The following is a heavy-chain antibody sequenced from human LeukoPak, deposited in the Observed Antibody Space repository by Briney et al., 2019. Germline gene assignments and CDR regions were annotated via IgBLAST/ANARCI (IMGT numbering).Heavy chain of an antibody. CDR2: ISAYNGNT. Sequence: ASVKVSCKASGYTFTSYGISWVRQAPGQGLEWMGWISAYNGNTNYAQKLQGRVTMTTDTSTSTAYMELRSLRSDDTAVYYCARDIITMVRGVISQVPFVIDWFDPWGQGTQVTVSS. CDR3: ARDIITMVRGVISQVPFVIDWFDP. J-gene: IGHJ5*02. D-gene: IGHD3-10*01. CDR1: GYTFTSYG. V-gene: IGHV1-18*01.